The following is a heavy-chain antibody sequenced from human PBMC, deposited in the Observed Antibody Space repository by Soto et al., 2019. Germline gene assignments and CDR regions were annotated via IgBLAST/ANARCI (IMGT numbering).Heavy chain of an antibody. D-gene: IGHD2-15*01. J-gene: IGHJ6*02. Sequence: GGSLRLSCAASGFTFSSYWMHWVRQAPGKGLVWVSRINSDGSSTSYADSVKGRFTISRDNAKNTLYLQMNSLRAEDTAVYYCARAGYCSGGSCPHYYYGMDVWGQGTTVTVSS. CDR2: INSDGSST. V-gene: IGHV3-74*01. CDR3: ARAGYCSGGSCPHYYYGMDV. CDR1: GFTFSSYW.